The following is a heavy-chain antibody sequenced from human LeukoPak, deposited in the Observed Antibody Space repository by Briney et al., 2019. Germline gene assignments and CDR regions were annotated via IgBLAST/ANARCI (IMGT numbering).Heavy chain of an antibody. J-gene: IGHJ4*02. CDR2: ISGSAVIT. CDR1: GLTFNTYG. V-gene: IGHV3-23*01. D-gene: IGHD1-26*01. Sequence: GGTLRLSCAASGLTFNTYGMTWVRQAPGKGLEWVSAISGSAVITFYADSVKGRFTISRDNSKNTLYLQMNSLKTEDTAVYYCTRSESGTYKGGFDFWGQGTLVTVSS. CDR3: TRSESGTYKGGFDF.